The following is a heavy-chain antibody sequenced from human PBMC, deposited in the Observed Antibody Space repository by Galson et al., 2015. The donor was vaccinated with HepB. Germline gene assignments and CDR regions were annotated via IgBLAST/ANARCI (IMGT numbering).Heavy chain of an antibody. CDR3: ARSSQGVGATHAFDI. V-gene: IGHV4-31*03. CDR2: IYYSGST. Sequence: TLSLTCTVSGGSISSGGYYWSWIRQHPGKGLEWIGYIYYSGSTYYNPSLKSRVTISVDTSKNQFSLKLSSVTAADTAVYYCARSSQGVGATHAFDIWGQGTMVTVSS. CDR1: GGSISSGGYY. J-gene: IGHJ3*02. D-gene: IGHD1-26*01.